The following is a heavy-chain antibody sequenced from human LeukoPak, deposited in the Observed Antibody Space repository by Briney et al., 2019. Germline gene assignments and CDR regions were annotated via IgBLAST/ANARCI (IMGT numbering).Heavy chain of an antibody. CDR1: GFTFCSYS. D-gene: IGHD3-22*01. CDR3: ARDYYDSSGYLSEYYFDY. CDR2: ISSSSSYI. V-gene: IGHV3-21*01. Sequence: GGSLRLSXAASGFTFCSYSMNWVRQAPGKGLEWVSSISSSSSYIYYADSVKGRFTISRDNAKNSLYLQMNSLRAEDTAVYYCARDYYDSSGYLSEYYFDYWGQGTLVTVSS. J-gene: IGHJ4*02.